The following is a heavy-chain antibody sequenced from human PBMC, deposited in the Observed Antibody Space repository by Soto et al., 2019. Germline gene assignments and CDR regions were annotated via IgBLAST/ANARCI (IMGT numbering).Heavy chain of an antibody. CDR3: TKGIASAD. D-gene: IGHD6-13*01. Sequence: EVQLVESGGDLLKPGGSLRLSCSASGFTFNTAWMNWVRQAPGKGLEWVGRVKTKTDGGTTDYAATVKGRFTISRDDSENTLYLQMNSLKSEDTAVYYCTKGIASADWGQGTLVTVSS. CDR1: GFTFNTAW. CDR2: VKTKTDGGTT. V-gene: IGHV3-15*01. J-gene: IGHJ4*02.